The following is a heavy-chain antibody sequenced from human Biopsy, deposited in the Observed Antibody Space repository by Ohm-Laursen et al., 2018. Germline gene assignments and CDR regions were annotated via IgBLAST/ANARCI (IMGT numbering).Heavy chain of an antibody. J-gene: IGHJ5*02. CDR1: GGSISSSTTYY. CDR2: IYNTETT. Sequence: GTLSLTCAVSGGSISSSTTYYWAWLRQPPGKGLVWLGSIYNTETTFYNPSLKSRVTISVDTSTNQFSLQVSSVTAADTALYFCARHPTGFWFDPWGHGTLVTVSS. CDR3: ARHPTGFWFDP. V-gene: IGHV4-39*01.